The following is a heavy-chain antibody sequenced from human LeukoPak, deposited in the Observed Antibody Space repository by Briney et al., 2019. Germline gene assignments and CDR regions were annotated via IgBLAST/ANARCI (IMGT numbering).Heavy chain of an antibody. J-gene: IGHJ4*02. Sequence: GGSLRLSCAASGLTFSRFGMHWVRQAPGKGLDWVALISHDGSQRYYTDSVRGRFTISRDNSKNTLYLQMDSLRAEDTAVYYCAKGQNRNGGALAYWGQGTLVAVSS. CDR2: ISHDGSQR. CDR1: GLTFSRFG. V-gene: IGHV3-30*18. CDR3: AKGQNRNGGALAY. D-gene: IGHD3-16*01.